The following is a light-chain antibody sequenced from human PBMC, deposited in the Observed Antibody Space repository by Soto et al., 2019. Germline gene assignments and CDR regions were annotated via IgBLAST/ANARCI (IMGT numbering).Light chain of an antibody. CDR2: EVN. CDR1: NNDIGGYTY. CDR3: SSYSRSINYV. Sequence: QSVLTQPHSASGSSGQSVTISCTGSNNDIGGYTYVSWYQQLPGKAPKLIIYEVNKRPSGIPDRFSGSKSGNTASLAVSGLQPEDEAEYFCSSYSRSINYVFGTGTKVTVL. J-gene: IGLJ1*01. V-gene: IGLV2-8*01.